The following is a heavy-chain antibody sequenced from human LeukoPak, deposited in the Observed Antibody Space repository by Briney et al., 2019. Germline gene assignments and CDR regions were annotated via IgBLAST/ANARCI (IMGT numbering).Heavy chain of an antibody. CDR3: ARVGTYGSGSYLSWLDY. D-gene: IGHD3-10*01. Sequence: PSETLSLTCTVSGGSISSYYWSWIRQPPGKGLEWIGYIYYSGSTNYNPSLKSRVTISVDTSKIQFSLKLSSVTAADTAVYYCARVGTYGSGSYLSWLDYWGQGTLVTVSS. V-gene: IGHV4-59*01. CDR2: IYYSGST. CDR1: GGSISSYY. J-gene: IGHJ4*02.